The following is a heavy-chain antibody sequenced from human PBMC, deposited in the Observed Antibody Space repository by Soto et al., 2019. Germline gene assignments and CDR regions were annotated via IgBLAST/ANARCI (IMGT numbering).Heavy chain of an antibody. J-gene: IGHJ3*02. D-gene: IGHD3-16*01. V-gene: IGHV3-23*01. CDR1: GFTFSNYA. Sequence: GGSLRLSCAASGFTFSNYAMRWVRQAPGKGLECVSHISDSGDRTYYADSVKGRFTISRDNSKNTLYLQVNSLRAEDSALYYCARSTYIWSASDIWGQGTKVTVS. CDR2: ISDSGDRT. CDR3: ARSTYIWSASDI.